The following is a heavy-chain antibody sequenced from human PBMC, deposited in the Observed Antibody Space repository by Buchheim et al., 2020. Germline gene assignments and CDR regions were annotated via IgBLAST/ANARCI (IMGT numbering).Heavy chain of an antibody. CDR1: GFTFSGYA. J-gene: IGHJ4*02. Sequence: EVQLLESGGGLVQPGGSLRLSCAASGFTFSGYAMSWVRQAPGKGLEWVSAISGSGGSTYYADSVKGRFTISRDNSKNTLYLQMNSLRAEDTAVYYCAKAFVRYCSSTSCYLAGYWGQGTL. CDR3: AKAFVRYCSSTSCYLAGY. CDR2: ISGSGGST. V-gene: IGHV3-23*01. D-gene: IGHD2-2*01.